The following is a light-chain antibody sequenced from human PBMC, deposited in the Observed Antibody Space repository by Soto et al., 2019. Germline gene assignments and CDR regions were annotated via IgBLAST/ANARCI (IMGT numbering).Light chain of an antibody. J-gene: IGKJ4*01. CDR3: QQYSNSQFN. Sequence: EILLTQSPAILSLSPGERATLSCRASQSLSTDFLAWYQQKPGQAPRLLIYGPYSRAPGIPDRFSGGGAGTDLTLTINRLEPEDFAVYFCQQYSNSQFNFGGGTKVEI. CDR1: QSLSTDF. V-gene: IGKV3-20*01. CDR2: GPY.